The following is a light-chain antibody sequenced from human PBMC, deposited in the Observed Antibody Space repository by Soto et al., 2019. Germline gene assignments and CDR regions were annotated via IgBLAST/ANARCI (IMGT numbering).Light chain of an antibody. CDR3: CSRV. CDR1: SSDVGSYNL. Sequence: QSALTQPASVSGSPGQSITISCTGTSSDVGSYNLVSWYQHHPGKAPKLMIYEGSKRPSGVSDRFSGSRSGNTASLTISGLQAEDEADYYCCSRVFGGGTKVTVL. J-gene: IGLJ3*02. V-gene: IGLV2-23*01. CDR2: EGS.